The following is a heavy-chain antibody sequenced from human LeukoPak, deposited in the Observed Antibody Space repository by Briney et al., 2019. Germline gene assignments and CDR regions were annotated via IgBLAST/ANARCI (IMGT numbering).Heavy chain of an antibody. J-gene: IGHJ4*02. CDR1: GFTVSSRY. Sequence: PGGSLRLSCAASGFTVSSRYMSWVRQAPGKGLEWVSVTHGDGSTYYADSVKGRFTIPRDNSKNTLYLQMNSLRAEDTAVYYCARGESSDCTCIDYWGQGTLVSVSS. CDR3: ARGESSDCTCIDY. CDR2: THGDGST. V-gene: IGHV3-53*01. D-gene: IGHD2-21*02.